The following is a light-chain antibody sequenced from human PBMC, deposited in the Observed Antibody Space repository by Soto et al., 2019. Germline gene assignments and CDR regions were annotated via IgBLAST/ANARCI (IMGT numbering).Light chain of an antibody. J-gene: IGKJ3*01. CDR3: QPRRT. CDR2: DAS. V-gene: IGKV3-11*01. Sequence: EVVLTQSPATLSLSPGERATLSCRASQSVGNYLAWYQQKPGRAPRLLIYDASNRATGIPASFSGSGSGTNITLTISNLYPEYYAEYYCQPRRTFGPGTKVDIK. CDR1: QSVGNY.